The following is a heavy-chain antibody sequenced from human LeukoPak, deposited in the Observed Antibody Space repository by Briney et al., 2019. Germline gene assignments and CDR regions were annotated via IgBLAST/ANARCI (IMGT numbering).Heavy chain of an antibody. V-gene: IGHV4-39*07. Sequence: SETLSLTCTVSGGSISSSSYYWGWIRQPPGKGLEWIGSIYYSGSTYYNPSLKSRVTISVDTSKNQFSLKLSSVTAADTAVYYCARDEDYYDSSGYERSPLFGWGQGTLVTVSS. CDR1: GGSISSSSYY. D-gene: IGHD3-22*01. J-gene: IGHJ4*02. CDR2: IYYSGST. CDR3: ARDEDYYDSSGYERSPLFG.